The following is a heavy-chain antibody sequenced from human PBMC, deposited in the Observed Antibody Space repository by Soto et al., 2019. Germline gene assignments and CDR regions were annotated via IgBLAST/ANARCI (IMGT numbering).Heavy chain of an antibody. CDR3: AKDRGQQWLVRYYFDY. J-gene: IGHJ4*02. CDR2: ISYDGSNK. CDR1: GFTFSSYG. D-gene: IGHD6-19*01. V-gene: IGHV3-30*18. Sequence: QVQLVESGGGVVQPGRSLRLSCAASGFTFSSYGMHWVRQAPGKGLEWVAVISYDGSNKYYADSVKGRFTISRDNSKNXRDLQMNSLRAEDTAVYYCAKDRGQQWLVRYYFDYWGQGTLVTVSS.